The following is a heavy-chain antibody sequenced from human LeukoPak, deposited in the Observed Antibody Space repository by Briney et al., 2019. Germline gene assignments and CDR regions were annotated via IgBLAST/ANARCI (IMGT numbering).Heavy chain of an antibody. CDR2: ISDSGGST. V-gene: IGHV3-23*01. Sequence: AGGSLRLSCAASGFTFTTYAMSWVRQAPGKGLEWASAISDSGGSTYYADSVKGRFTISRDNSKNTLYLQMNSLRAEDTAVYYCAKRVEYSSSSGGYFDYWGQGTLVTVSS. CDR3: AKRVEYSSSSGGYFDY. J-gene: IGHJ4*02. D-gene: IGHD6-6*01. CDR1: GFTFTTYA.